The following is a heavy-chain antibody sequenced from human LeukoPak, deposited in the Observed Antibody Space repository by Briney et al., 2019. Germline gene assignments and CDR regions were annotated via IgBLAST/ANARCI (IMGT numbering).Heavy chain of an antibody. Sequence: GGSLRLSCAASGFTFSSYWMSWVRQAPGKGLEWVANIKQDGSEKYYVDSVKGRFTISRDNAKNSLYLQMNSLRAEDTAVYYCARASYDFWSGYPPLFDYWGQGTLVTVSS. CDR3: ARASYDFWSGYPPLFDY. CDR2: IKQDGSEK. J-gene: IGHJ4*02. CDR1: GFTFSSYW. D-gene: IGHD3-3*01. V-gene: IGHV3-7*01.